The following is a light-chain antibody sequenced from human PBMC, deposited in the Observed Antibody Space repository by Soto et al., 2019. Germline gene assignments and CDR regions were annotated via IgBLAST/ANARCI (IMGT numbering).Light chain of an antibody. CDR1: QSVLFSSNNKNY. CDR3: QQYYDSPS. V-gene: IGKV4-1*01. Sequence: DFVMTQSPDSLAVSLGERATINCTSSQSVLFSSNNKNYLAWYQQKPGQPPKLLIYWASTREFGVHDRFSGSGSGTDFTLTISSLHAEDVAVYYCQQYYDSPSFGPGTSVHLK. CDR2: WAS. J-gene: IGKJ3*01.